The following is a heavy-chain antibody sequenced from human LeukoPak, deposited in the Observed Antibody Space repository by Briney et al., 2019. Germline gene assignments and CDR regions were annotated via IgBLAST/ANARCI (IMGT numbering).Heavy chain of an antibody. Sequence: GVSLRLSCAASGFTFSSYAMHWVRQAPGKGLEYVSAISSNGGSTYYANSVKGRFTISRDNSKNTLYLQMGSLRAEDMAVYYCARLQLVRAFDIWGQGTMVTVSS. D-gene: IGHD6-13*01. J-gene: IGHJ3*02. CDR3: ARLQLVRAFDI. CDR1: GFTFSSYA. V-gene: IGHV3-64*01. CDR2: ISSNGGST.